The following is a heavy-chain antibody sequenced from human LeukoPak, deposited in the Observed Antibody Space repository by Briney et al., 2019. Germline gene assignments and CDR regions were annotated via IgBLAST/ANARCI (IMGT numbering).Heavy chain of an antibody. J-gene: IGHJ6*02. D-gene: IGHD3-10*01. CDR1: GYTFTSYG. CDR2: ISAYNGNT. CDR3: ARRITMVRGVNYYYGMDV. Sequence: ASVKVSCKASGYTFTSYGISWVRQAPGQGLEWMGWISAYNGNTNYAQKLQGRVTMTTDTSTSTAYMELRSLRSDDTAVYYCARRITMVRGVNYYYGMDVWGQGTTVTVSS. V-gene: IGHV1-18*04.